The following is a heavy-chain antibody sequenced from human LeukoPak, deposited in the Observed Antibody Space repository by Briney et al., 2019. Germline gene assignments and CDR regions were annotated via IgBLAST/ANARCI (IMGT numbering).Heavy chain of an antibody. D-gene: IGHD3-9*01. V-gene: IGHV4-34*01. CDR2: ITHSGST. J-gene: IGHJ6*02. Sequence: SETLSLTCAVNGGSFSAYYWSWVRQPPGKGLEWIGEITHSGSTNYNLSLKSRVTISVDTSKKQFSLRLSSVTAADTAVYYCARAGLRFFDWSQSYYYAMDVWGQGTTVTVSS. CDR3: ARAGLRFFDWSQSYYYAMDV. CDR1: GGSFSAYY.